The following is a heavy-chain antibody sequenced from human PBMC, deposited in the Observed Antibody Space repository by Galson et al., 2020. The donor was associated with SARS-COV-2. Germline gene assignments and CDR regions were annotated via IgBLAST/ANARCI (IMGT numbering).Heavy chain of an antibody. J-gene: IGHJ4*02. Sequence: TGGSLRLSCEASGFTFSDHTIHWVRQAPGKGLAWVAVILVDGTTKYYADSVKGRFTISRDNAKNTLYLQMNSLRAEDTAVYYCATVYFDGKYFSYAGAFDFWGQGTLVTVSS. CDR3: ATVYFDGKYFSYAGAFDF. V-gene: IGHV3-30-3*01. CDR1: GFTFSDHT. D-gene: IGHD3-22*01. CDR2: ILVDGTTK.